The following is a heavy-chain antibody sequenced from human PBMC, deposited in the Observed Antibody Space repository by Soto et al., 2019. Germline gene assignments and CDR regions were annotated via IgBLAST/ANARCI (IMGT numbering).Heavy chain of an antibody. D-gene: IGHD2-2*01. Sequence: PSETLSLTCSVSGASIGSGDDYWTWIRQSPGKGLEWIGYISDSGSTFYNPSLRSRLTIALDTSKNHFSLKLNSVTAADTAVYYGAKYQPPEFDLWGQGIPVTVSS. CDR1: GASIGSGDDY. J-gene: IGHJ5*02. CDR2: ISDSGST. V-gene: IGHV4-30-4*08. CDR3: AKYQPPEFDL.